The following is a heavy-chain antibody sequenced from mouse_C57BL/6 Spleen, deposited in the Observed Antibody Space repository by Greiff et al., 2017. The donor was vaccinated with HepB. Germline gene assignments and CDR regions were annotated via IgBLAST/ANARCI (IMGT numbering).Heavy chain of an antibody. CDR2: IWSGGST. CDR3: ARPSYYYGSSYGFAY. Sequence: QVQLQQSGPGLVQPSQSLSITCTVSGFSLTSYGVHWVRQSPGKGLEWLGVIWSGGSTDYNAAFISRLSISKDNSKSQVFFKMNSLQADDTAIYYCARPSYYYGSSYGFAYWGQGTLVTVSA. J-gene: IGHJ3*01. D-gene: IGHD1-1*01. CDR1: GFSLTSYG. V-gene: IGHV2-2*01.